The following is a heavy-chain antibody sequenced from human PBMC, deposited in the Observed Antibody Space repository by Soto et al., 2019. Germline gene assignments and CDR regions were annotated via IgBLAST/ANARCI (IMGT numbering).Heavy chain of an antibody. Sequence: ASVKVSCKASGYTFTSYGISWVRQAPGQGLEWMGWISAYNGNTNYAQKLQGRVTMTTDTSTSTAYMELRSLRSDDTAVYYCARTPGFGVVIMNWFDPWGQGTLVTVSS. CDR3: ARTPGFGVVIMNWFDP. D-gene: IGHD3-3*01. J-gene: IGHJ5*02. CDR1: GYTFTSYG. V-gene: IGHV1-18*01. CDR2: ISAYNGNT.